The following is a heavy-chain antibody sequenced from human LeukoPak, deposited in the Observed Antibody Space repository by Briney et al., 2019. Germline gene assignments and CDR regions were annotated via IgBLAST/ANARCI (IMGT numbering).Heavy chain of an antibody. CDR2: IKSKTDGGTT. CDR3: TTVWVLTGYYNTLYFDY. J-gene: IGHJ4*02. V-gene: IGHV3-15*01. Sequence: GGSLRLSCAASGFTFSNAWMSWVRQAPGKGLEWVGRIKSKTDGGTTDYAAPVKGRFTISRDDSKNTLYLQMNSLKTEDTAMYYCTTVWVLTGYYNTLYFDYWGQGTLVTVSS. D-gene: IGHD3-9*01. CDR1: GFTFSNAW.